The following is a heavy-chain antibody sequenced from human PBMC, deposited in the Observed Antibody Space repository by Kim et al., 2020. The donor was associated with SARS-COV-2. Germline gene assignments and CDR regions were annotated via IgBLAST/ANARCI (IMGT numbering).Heavy chain of an antibody. CDR1: GFTFTSSA. CDR2: IVVGSGNT. V-gene: IGHV1-58*01. Sequence: SVKVSCKASGFTFTSSAVQWVRQARGQRLEWIGWIVVGSGNTNYAQKFQERVTITRDMSTSTAYMELSSLRSEDTAMYYCAAVSGGYFDWLYYYYYYGMDVWGQGTTVTVSS. CDR3: AAVSGGYFDWLYYYYYYGMDV. D-gene: IGHD3-9*01. J-gene: IGHJ6*02.